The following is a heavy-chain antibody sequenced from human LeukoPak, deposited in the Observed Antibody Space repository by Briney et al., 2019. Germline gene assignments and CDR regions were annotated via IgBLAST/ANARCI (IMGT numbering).Heavy chain of an antibody. J-gene: IGHJ1*01. CDR3: ARQDYGYFQH. CDR2: IYPGDSDT. D-gene: IGHD4-17*01. V-gene: IGHV5-51*01. Sequence: GESRKSSCKGSGYSFTSHWIGWVRQMPGKGLEWMGIIYPGDSDTRYSPSFQGQVTISVDKSISTAYLRWSSLKASDTPMYYCARQDYGYFQHWGQGTLVTVSS. CDR1: GYSFTSHW.